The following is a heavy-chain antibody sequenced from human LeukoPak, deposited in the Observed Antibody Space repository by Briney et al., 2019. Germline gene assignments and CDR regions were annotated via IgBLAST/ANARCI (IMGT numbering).Heavy chain of an antibody. CDR3: ARLIAAAGKRATYYFDY. CDR1: GYTFTGYY. CDR2: INPNSGGT. Sequence: ASVKVSCKASGYTFTGYYMHWVRQAPGQGLEWMGWINPNSGGTNYAQKFQGRVTMTRDTSISTAYMELSRLRSDDTAVYYCARLIAAAGKRATYYFDYWGQGTLVTVSS. D-gene: IGHD6-13*01. J-gene: IGHJ4*02. V-gene: IGHV1-2*02.